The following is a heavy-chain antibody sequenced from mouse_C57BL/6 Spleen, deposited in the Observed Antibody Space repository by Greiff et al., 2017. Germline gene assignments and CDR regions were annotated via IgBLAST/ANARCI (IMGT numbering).Heavy chain of an antibody. CDR3: ARPGSSYDFDV. Sequence: DVKLVESGGGLVKPGGSLKLSCAASGFTFSDYGMHWVRQAPEKGLEWVAYISSGSSTIYYADTVQGRFTISRDNAKNTLFLQMTRLRSEDTAMYYCARPGSSYDFDVWGTGTTVTVSS. CDR2: ISSGSSTI. J-gene: IGHJ1*03. V-gene: IGHV5-17*01. CDR1: GFTFSDYG. D-gene: IGHD1-1*01.